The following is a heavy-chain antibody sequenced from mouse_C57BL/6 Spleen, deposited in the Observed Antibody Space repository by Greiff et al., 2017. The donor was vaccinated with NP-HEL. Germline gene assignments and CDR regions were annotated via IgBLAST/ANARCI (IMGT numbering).Heavy chain of an antibody. J-gene: IGHJ1*03. CDR2: ISDGGSYT. V-gene: IGHV5-4*01. CDR1: GFTFSSYA. CDR3: AREGDGSNFDV. D-gene: IGHD2-3*01. Sequence: DVKLQESGGGLVKPGGSLKLSCAASGFTFSSYAMSWVRQTPEKRLEWVATISDGGSYTYYPDNVKGRFTISRDNAKNNLYLQMSHLKSEDTAMYYCAREGDGSNFDVWGTGTTVTVSS.